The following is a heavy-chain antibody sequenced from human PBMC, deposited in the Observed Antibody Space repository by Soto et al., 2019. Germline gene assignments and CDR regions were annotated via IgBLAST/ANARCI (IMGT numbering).Heavy chain of an antibody. CDR2: ISAYNGNT. CDR1: GYTFTCYG. J-gene: IGHJ3*02. V-gene: IGHV1-18*04. D-gene: IGHD2-15*01. CDR3: ARGMVAAAIRDDAFDI. Sequence: ASAKVSCKASGYTFTCYGMSWVPKAPGRGLEWMGGISAYNGNTNYAQKLQGRVTMTTDTSTSTAYMALRSLRSDDTAVYYCARGMVAAAIRDDAFDIWGQGTMVTVS.